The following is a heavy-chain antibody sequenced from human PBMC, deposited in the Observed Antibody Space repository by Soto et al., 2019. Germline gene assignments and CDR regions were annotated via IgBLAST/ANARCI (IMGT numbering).Heavy chain of an antibody. J-gene: IGHJ3*02. CDR3: AGYGSSTSCYADDAFDS. D-gene: IGHD2-2*01. CDR1: GGSISSGGYY. CDR2: IYYSGST. V-gene: IGHV4-31*03. Sequence: PSETLSLTCTVSGGSISSGGYYWSWIRQHPGKGLEWIGYIYYSGSTYYNPSLKSRVTISVDTSKNQFSLKLSSVTAADTAVYYCAGYGSSTSCYADDAFDSRGQRTMDTGSS.